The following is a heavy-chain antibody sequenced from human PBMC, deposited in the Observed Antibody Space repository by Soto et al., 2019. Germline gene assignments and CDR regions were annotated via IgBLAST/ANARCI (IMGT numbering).Heavy chain of an antibody. D-gene: IGHD4-17*01. J-gene: IGHJ6*02. CDR3: ARSRLTVTTTWYYYGMDV. V-gene: IGHV5-51*01. CDR2: IYPGDSDT. Sequence: GESLKISCKGSGYSFTSYWIGWVRQMPGKGLEWMGIIYPGDSDTRYSPSFQGQVTISADKSISTAYLQWSSLKASDTAMYYCARSRLTVTTTWYYYGMDVWGQGTTVTVSS. CDR1: GYSFTSYW.